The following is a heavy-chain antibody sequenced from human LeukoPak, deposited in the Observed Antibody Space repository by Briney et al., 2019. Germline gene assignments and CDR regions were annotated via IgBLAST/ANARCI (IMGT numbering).Heavy chain of an antibody. CDR2: IIPISGTP. V-gene: IGHV1-69*05. J-gene: IGHJ4*02. CDR3: ALSAEKQLVYFDF. Sequence: SVKVSCKASGGTFSSYAISWVRQAPGQGLDWMGGIIPISGTPNYAQKFQGRVTMTTDESSSTAYMELYSLRSEDTAVYYCALSAEKQLVYFDFWGQGTLVTVSS. D-gene: IGHD6-13*01. CDR1: GGTFSSYA.